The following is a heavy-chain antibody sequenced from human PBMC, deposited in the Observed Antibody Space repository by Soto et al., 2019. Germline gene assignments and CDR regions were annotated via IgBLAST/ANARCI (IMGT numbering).Heavy chain of an antibody. CDR1: GFTFSSYA. Sequence: PGGSLRLSCAASGFTFSSYAMSWVRQAPGKGLEWVSAFSGSGGSTYYADSVKGRFTISRDNSKNTLYLQMNSLRAEDTAVYYCAKDAYYDFWSGPTPYYYYYGMDGWGQGTTVTVSS. V-gene: IGHV3-23*01. CDR2: FSGSGGST. J-gene: IGHJ6*02. D-gene: IGHD3-3*01. CDR3: AKDAYYDFWSGPTPYYYYYGMDG.